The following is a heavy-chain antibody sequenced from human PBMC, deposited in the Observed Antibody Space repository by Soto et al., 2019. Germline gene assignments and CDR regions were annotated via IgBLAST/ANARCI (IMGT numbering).Heavy chain of an antibody. V-gene: IGHV1-46*01. CDR1: GYTLSDAN. CDR3: ARDLRAGGDY. J-gene: IGHJ4*02. D-gene: IGHD1-26*01. Sequence: QVQLVQSGAEVKKPGASVKVSCKASGYTLSDANINWVRQAPGQGPESMGILNPRADSTNYAQKCQGRVTMTWDTSTSTVYLELSSLRSEDTAVSYCARDLRAGGDYWGQGTLVSVSS. CDR2: LNPRADST.